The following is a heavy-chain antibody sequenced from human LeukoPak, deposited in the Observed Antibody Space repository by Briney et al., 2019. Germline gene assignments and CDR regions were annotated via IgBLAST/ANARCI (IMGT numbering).Heavy chain of an antibody. CDR2: ISSSSDYI. CDR1: GFTFSSYG. Sequence: GGSLRLSCAASGFTFSSYGMHWVRQAPGKGLEWVSSISSSSDYIYYVDSVKGRFTISRDNAKKSLYLQMNSLRAEDTAVYYCARGNIKFDYWGQGTLVTVSS. V-gene: IGHV3-21*01. CDR3: ARGNIKFDY. J-gene: IGHJ4*02.